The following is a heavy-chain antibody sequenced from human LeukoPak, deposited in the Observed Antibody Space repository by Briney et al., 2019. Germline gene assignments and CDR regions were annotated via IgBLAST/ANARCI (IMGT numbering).Heavy chain of an antibody. CDR3: ARGGWNKFDY. V-gene: IGHV4-59*01. Sequence: SETLSLTCTVSGGSISGYYWSWIRQPPGKGLEWIGYIYYSGSTNYNPSLKSRVTISVDTSKNQFSLKLSSVTAADTAVYYCARGGWNKFDYWGQGTLVTVSS. J-gene: IGHJ4*02. CDR1: GGSISGYY. D-gene: IGHD3-22*01. CDR2: IYYSGST.